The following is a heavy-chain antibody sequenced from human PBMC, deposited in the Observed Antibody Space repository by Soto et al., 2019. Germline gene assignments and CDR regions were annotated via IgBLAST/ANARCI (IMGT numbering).Heavy chain of an antibody. CDR2: ISAYNGNT. J-gene: IGHJ5*02. CDR1: GYTFTSYG. Sequence: GASVKVSCKASGYTFTSYGISWVRQAPGQGLEWMGWISAYNGNTNYAQKLQGRVTMTTDTSTSTAYMELRSLRSDDTAVYYCARALYYYDSSGYFRVDHWFDPRGQGTLVTVSS. CDR3: ARALYYYDSSGYFRVDHWFDP. D-gene: IGHD3-22*01. V-gene: IGHV1-18*01.